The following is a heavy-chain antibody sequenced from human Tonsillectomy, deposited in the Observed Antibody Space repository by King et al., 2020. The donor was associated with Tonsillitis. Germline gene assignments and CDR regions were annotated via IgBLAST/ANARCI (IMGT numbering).Heavy chain of an antibody. CDR3: AKDRDFWSPHGMDV. V-gene: IGHV3-23*04. CDR1: GFTFSSYA. J-gene: IGHJ6*02. CDR2: ISGSGVST. D-gene: IGHD3-3*01. Sequence: VQLVESGGGLIQPGGSLRLSCAASGFTFSSYAMNWVRRAPGKGLEWVSGISGSGVSTYYADSVEGRFAISRDNSQNTLYLQMNSLRAEDTAIYYCAKDRDFWSPHGMDVWGQGTTVTVSS.